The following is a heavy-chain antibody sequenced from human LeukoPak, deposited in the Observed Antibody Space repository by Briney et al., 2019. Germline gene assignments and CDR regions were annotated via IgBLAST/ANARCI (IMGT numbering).Heavy chain of an antibody. CDR2: INHSGST. CDR1: GGSFSGYY. D-gene: IGHD1-26*01. CDR3: ARGKKFRGSYYDY. J-gene: IGHJ4*02. V-gene: IGHV4-34*01. Sequence: PSETLSLTCAVYGGSFSGYYRSWIRQPPGKGLEWIGEINHSGSTNYNPSLKSRVTISVDTSKNQFSLKLSSVTAADTAVYYCARGKKFRGSYYDYWGQGTLVTVSS.